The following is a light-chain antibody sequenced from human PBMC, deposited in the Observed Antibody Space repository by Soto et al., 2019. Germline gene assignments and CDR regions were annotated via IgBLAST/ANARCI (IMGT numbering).Light chain of an antibody. CDR1: QGINTD. Sequence: DILLTQSQSSLSASVGDRVNITCRASQGINTDLAWYQQKPGKAHKSLIYSASSLQRGVQSRFSGSGSGTEFTLTVRSLQPEDFATYYCKQLKSYPLTFGGGTKVDIK. CDR3: KQLKSYPLT. V-gene: IGKV1-9*01. J-gene: IGKJ4*01. CDR2: SAS.